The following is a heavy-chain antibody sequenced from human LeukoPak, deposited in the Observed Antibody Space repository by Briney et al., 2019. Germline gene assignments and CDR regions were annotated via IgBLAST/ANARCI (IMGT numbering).Heavy chain of an antibody. CDR3: ARGRGYDILTGYSFDC. Sequence: SVKVSCKASGGTFSSYAISWVRQAPGQGLEWMGRIIPILGIANYAQKFQGRVTITADKSTSTAYMELSSLRSEDTAVYYCARGRGYDILTGYSFDCWGQGTLVTVSS. CDR2: IIPILGIA. CDR1: GGTFSSYA. D-gene: IGHD3-9*01. J-gene: IGHJ4*02. V-gene: IGHV1-69*04.